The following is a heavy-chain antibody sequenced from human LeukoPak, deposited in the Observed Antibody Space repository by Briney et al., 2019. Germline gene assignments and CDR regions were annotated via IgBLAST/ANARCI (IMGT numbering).Heavy chain of an antibody. V-gene: IGHV3-7*03. CDR2: IKQDGSEK. CDR3: ARAAYYDTRGAFDI. D-gene: IGHD3-22*01. J-gene: IGHJ3*02. Sequence: GGSLRLSCAASGFTFSSYWMSWVRQGPGKGLEWVANIKQDGSEKYYVDSVKGRFTISRDNSKNTLYLQMNSLRAEDTAVYYCARAAYYDTRGAFDIWGQGTMVTVSS. CDR1: GFTFSSYW.